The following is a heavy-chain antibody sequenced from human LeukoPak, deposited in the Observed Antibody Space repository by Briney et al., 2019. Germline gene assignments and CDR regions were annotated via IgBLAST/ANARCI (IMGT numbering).Heavy chain of an antibody. CDR2: IDYSGRP. Sequence: SETLSLTCIVSGYSIRNGFRWGWLRLSPGKGLEWIGSIDYSGRPSYNPSLKSRVSISVDTSKNLFSLNLASVTAADTAIYLCARSEINDYMKFWGQGLQVIVSS. CDR3: ARSEINDYMKF. CDR1: GYSIRNGFR. J-gene: IGHJ4*02. V-gene: IGHV4-38-2*02. D-gene: IGHD4/OR15-4a*01.